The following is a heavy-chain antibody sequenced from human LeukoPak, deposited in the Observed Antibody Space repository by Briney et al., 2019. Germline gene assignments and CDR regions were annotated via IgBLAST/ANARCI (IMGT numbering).Heavy chain of an antibody. J-gene: IGHJ4*02. Sequence: SETLSLTCTVSGGSISSYYWSWIRQPPGKGLEWIGYIYYSGSTNYNPSLKSRVTISVDTSKNQFSLKLSSVTAADTAVYYCASARFGDYPDYWGQGTLVTVSS. CDR3: ASARFGDYPDY. CDR2: IYYSGST. CDR1: GGSISSYY. D-gene: IGHD3-10*01. V-gene: IGHV4-59*01.